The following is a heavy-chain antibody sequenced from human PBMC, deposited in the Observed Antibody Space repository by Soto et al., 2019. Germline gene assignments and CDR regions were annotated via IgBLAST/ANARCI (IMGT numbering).Heavy chain of an antibody. CDR2: IIWNSGRI. J-gene: IGHJ4*02. Sequence: SLRLSCAASGXTFDDYSMHWVRQGPGRGLELVSGIIWNSGRIDYADSVKGRFNISRDNAKKSLYLQMNSLRGEDTALYYCAKDIREYGSGWTYFDNWGQGTLGTVSS. D-gene: IGHD6-19*01. V-gene: IGHV3-9*01. CDR3: AKDIREYGSGWTYFDN. CDR1: GXTFDDYS.